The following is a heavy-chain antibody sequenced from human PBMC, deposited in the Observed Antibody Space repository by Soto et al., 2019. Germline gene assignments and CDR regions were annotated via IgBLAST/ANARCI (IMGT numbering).Heavy chain of an antibody. CDR2: IDPSDSYT. J-gene: IGHJ6*02. V-gene: IGHV5-10-1*01. Sequence: PGESLKISCKGSGYSFTSYWISWVRQMPGKGLEWMGRIDPSDSYTNYSPSFQGHVTISADKSISTAYLQWSSLKASDTAMYYCARLIVGARYYYGMDVWGQGTTVTVSS. CDR3: ARLIVGARYYYGMDV. CDR1: GYSFTSYW. D-gene: IGHD1-26*01.